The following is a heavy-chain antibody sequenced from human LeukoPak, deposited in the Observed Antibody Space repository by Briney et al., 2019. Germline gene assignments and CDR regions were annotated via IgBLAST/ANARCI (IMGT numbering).Heavy chain of an antibody. V-gene: IGHV3-23*01. J-gene: IGHJ4*02. Sequence: GGSLRLSCAASVFTFSTYAVNCVRQAPGKGLEWVSAISSSGGTTYYADSVKGRFSISRDNSKNTLYLRMNSLRAEDTAIYYCAKDRNAWPTNFDSWGQGTLVTVSA. CDR3: AKDRNAWPTNFDS. CDR1: VFTFSTYA. CDR2: ISSSGGTT. D-gene: IGHD5-24*01.